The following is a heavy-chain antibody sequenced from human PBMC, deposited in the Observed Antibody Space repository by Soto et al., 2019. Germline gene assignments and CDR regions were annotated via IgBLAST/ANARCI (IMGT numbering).Heavy chain of an antibody. J-gene: IGHJ3*02. D-gene: IGHD2-15*01. CDR2: IYYSGST. CDR1: GGSISSYY. CDR3: ARRVVVVAAWAFDI. Sequence: QVQLQESGPGLVKPSETLSLTCTVSGGSISSYYWSWIRQPPGKGLEWIGYIYYSGSTNYNASLKSRVTISVDTSKNQFSLKLSSVTAADTAVYYCARRVVVVAAWAFDIWGQGTMVTVSS. V-gene: IGHV4-59*01.